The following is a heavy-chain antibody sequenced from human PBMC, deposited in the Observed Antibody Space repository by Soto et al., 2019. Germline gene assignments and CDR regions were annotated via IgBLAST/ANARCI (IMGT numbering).Heavy chain of an antibody. Sequence: QVQLQESGPGLVKPSETLSLTCTVSGGSISSYYWSWIRQPPGKGLEWIGYIYYSGSTNYNPSLKSRVTISVDTSKNQFSLKLSSVTAADTAVYYCASSPPDYYDSSGYYQYYFDYWGQGTLVTVSS. J-gene: IGHJ4*02. D-gene: IGHD3-22*01. CDR3: ASSPPDYYDSSGYYQYYFDY. CDR2: IYYSGST. CDR1: GGSISSYY. V-gene: IGHV4-59*01.